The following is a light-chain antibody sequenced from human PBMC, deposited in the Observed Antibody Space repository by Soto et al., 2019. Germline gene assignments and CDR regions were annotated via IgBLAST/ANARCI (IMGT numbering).Light chain of an antibody. CDR1: SSDVGGYNY. J-gene: IGLJ2*01. CDR3: SSYTSGTL. V-gene: IGLV2-14*01. CDR2: DVS. Sequence: QSALTQPASVSGSPGQSITISCTGTSSDVGGYNYVSWYQQHPGKAPKLMIYDVSNRPSGVSNRFSGSKSGNTASLTISGLQAEDEADYYCSSYTSGTLFGGGTKLTVL.